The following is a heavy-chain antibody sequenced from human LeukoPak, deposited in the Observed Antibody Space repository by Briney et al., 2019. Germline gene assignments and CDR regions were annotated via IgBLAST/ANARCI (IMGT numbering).Heavy chain of an antibody. D-gene: IGHD5-12*01. V-gene: IGHV3-7*01. CDR2: IKQDGSEK. CDR1: GFTFSSYW. Sequence: PGGSLRLSCAASGFTFSSYWMSWVRQAPGKGLEWVANIKQDGSEKYYVDSVKGRFTISRDNAKNSLYLQMNSLRAEDTAVYYCARDRNGYGADFDYWGQGTLVTVSS. CDR3: ARDRNGYGADFDY. J-gene: IGHJ4*02.